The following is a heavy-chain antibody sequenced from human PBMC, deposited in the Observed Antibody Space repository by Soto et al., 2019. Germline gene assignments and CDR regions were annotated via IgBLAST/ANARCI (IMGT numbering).Heavy chain of an antibody. J-gene: IGHJ4*02. Sequence: QLQLQESGPGLVKPSETLSLTCTVSGGSISSSSYYWGWIRQPPGKGLEWIGSIYYSGSTYYNPSLQSRVTISVDPSKNQFSLNLSSLTAADTAWYYCARPDYYDCSGYYHAFDYWGQGTLVTVSS. D-gene: IGHD3-22*01. CDR3: ARPDYYDCSGYYHAFDY. CDR2: IYYSGST. CDR1: GGSISSSSYY. V-gene: IGHV4-39*01.